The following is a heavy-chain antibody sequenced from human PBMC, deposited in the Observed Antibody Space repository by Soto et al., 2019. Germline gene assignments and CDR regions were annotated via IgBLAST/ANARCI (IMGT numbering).Heavy chain of an antibody. D-gene: IGHD5-12*01. CDR2: INAGNWNT. CDR1: GYTFSNFA. CDR3: ARGNHRWLHLWYFDL. Sequence: GASVKVSCKASGYTFSNFAMHWVRQAPGQRLEWMGWINAGNWNTKYSQKFQGRVTITRDTSASTAYMELSSLRSEDTGVYYCARGNHRWLHLWYFDLWG. V-gene: IGHV1-3*01. J-gene: IGHJ2*01.